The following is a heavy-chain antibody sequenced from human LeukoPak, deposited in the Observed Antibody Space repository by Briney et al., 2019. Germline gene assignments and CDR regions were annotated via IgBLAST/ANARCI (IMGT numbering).Heavy chain of an antibody. V-gene: IGHV3-23*01. CDR3: AKVEGADTAMVDNYFDY. J-gene: IGHJ4*02. CDR1: GFTFSSYA. CDR2: ISGSGGST. Sequence: GGSLRLSCAASGFTFSSYAMSWVRQAPGKGLEWVSAISGSGGSTYYADSVKGRFTISRDNSKNTLYLQMNSLRAEDTAVYYCAKVEGADTAMVDNYFDYWGQGTLVTVSS. D-gene: IGHD5-18*01.